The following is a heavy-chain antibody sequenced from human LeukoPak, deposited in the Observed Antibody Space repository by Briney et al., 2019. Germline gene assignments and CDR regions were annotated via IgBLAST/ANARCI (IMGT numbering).Heavy chain of an antibody. CDR3: ASRAYDFWSGSPPSYYYYMDV. CDR1: GGTFSSYA. J-gene: IGHJ6*03. CDR2: IIPIFGTA. Sequence: GASVKVSCKASGGTFSSYAISWVRQAPGQGLEWRGGIIPIFGTANYAQKFQGRVTITTDESTSTAYMEVSSLRSEDTAVYYCASRAYDFWSGSPPSYYYYMDVWGKGTTVTVSS. V-gene: IGHV1-69*05. D-gene: IGHD3-3*01.